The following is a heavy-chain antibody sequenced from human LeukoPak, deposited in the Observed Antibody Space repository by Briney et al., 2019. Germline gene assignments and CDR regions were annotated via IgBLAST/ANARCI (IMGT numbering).Heavy chain of an antibody. CDR2: ISYDGSNK. V-gene: IGHV3-30*03. Sequence: GGSLRLSCAASGFTFSSYGMHWVRQAPGKGLEWVAVISYDGSNKYYADSVKGRFTISRGNAKNTLYLQMTSLRAEDTAVYYCARNRDYDSFDPWGQGTLVTVSS. D-gene: IGHD5-12*01. CDR3: ARNRDYDSFDP. J-gene: IGHJ5*02. CDR1: GFTFSSYG.